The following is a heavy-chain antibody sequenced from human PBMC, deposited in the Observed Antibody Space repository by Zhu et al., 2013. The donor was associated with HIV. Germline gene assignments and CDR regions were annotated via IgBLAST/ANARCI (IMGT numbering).Heavy chain of an antibody. V-gene: IGHV1-69*01. CDR2: FIPMFGTA. J-gene: IGHJ4*02. Sequence: QVQLVQSGAEVKKPGSSVKVSCKASGGTFSSHAISWVRQAPGQGLEWMGGFIPMFGTANYAQRFQGRATVTADESTSTGYMELSGLRSEDTAVYYCARDLPGLTGRADYWGQGTLVTVSS. CDR1: GGTFSSHA. CDR3: ARDLPGLTGRADY.